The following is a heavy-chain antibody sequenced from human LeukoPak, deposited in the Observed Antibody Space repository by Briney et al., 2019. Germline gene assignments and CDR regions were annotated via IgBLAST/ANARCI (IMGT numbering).Heavy chain of an antibody. J-gene: IGHJ4*02. D-gene: IGHD5-24*01. CDR2: IGIDSGNT. Sequence: PGGSLRLSCAASGFTLSDYSMNWVRQAPGKGLEWISYIGIDSGNTNYADSVKGRFTISGDKAKNSLYLQMNSLRVEDTAVYYCARDYKYASDYWGQGTLVTVSS. CDR3: ARDYKYASDY. CDR1: GFTLSDYS. V-gene: IGHV3-48*01.